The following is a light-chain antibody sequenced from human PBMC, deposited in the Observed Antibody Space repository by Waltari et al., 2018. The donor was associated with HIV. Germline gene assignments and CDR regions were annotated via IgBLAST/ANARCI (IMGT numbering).Light chain of an antibody. J-gene: IGLJ3*02. CDR3: TSYTTTNTWV. CDR1: DTDVGTSNY. Sequence: QSALTQPASVSGSPGQSITISCTGTDTDVGTSNYVYGFQHHPGKAPKLIISEVSNRPSGVSHRFSGSKSGNTASLIISGLQAEDEASYYCTSYTTTNTWVFGGGTNLTVL. CDR2: EVS. V-gene: IGLV2-14*01.